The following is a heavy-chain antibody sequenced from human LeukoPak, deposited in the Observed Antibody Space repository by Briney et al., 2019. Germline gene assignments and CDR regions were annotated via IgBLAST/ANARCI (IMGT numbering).Heavy chain of an antibody. CDR3: AKGIAAAGSPPTLFDY. CDR1: GFTFSSYA. D-gene: IGHD6-13*01. CDR2: ISGSGGST. V-gene: IGHV3-23*01. Sequence: GGSLRLSCAASGFTFSSYAMSWVRQAPGKGLEWVSAISGSGGSTYYADSVKGRFTISRDNSKNTLYLQMNSLRAEDTAVYYCAKGIAAAGSPPTLFDYWGQGTLVTVSS. J-gene: IGHJ4*02.